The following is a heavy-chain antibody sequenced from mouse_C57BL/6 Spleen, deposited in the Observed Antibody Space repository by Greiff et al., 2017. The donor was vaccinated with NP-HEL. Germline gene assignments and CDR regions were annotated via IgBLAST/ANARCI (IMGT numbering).Heavy chain of an antibody. CDR2: IYPGSGST. CDR3: ARTLYYGSSYDY. CDR1: GYTFTSYW. D-gene: IGHD1-1*01. J-gene: IGHJ2*01. Sequence: QVQLQQSGAELVKPGASVKMSCKASGYTFTSYWITWVKQRPGQGLEWIGDIYPGSGSTNYNEKFKSKATLTVDTSSSTAYMQLSSLTSEDSAVYYCARTLYYGSSYDYWGQGTTLTVSS. V-gene: IGHV1-55*01.